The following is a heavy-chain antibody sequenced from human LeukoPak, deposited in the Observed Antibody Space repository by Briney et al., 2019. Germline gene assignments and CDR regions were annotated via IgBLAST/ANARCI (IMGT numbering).Heavy chain of an antibody. CDR2: ISNDGSNK. CDR1: GFTFNIYP. CDR3: ARDRNYYDSSGYYFDY. D-gene: IGHD3-22*01. V-gene: IGHV3-30*04. Sequence: GGSLRLSCVASGFTFNIYPMHWVRQAPGTGLEWVALISNDGSNKYYADSVKGRFTISRDTSKNTLYLQMNSLRSEDTAVYYCARDRNYYDSSGYYFDYWGQGTLVTVSS. J-gene: IGHJ4*02.